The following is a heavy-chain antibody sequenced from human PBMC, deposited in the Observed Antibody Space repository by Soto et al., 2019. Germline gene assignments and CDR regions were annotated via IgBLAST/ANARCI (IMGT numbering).Heavy chain of an antibody. CDR3: ARGWFGNSLDL. Sequence: GGSLRLSCSASGFTFSNYWMDWVRQAPGKGLVWVSHIKTDGTSTSYADSVKGRVTISRDNAESTLYLQMSSLRAEDTAIYYCARGWFGNSLDLWGRGTLVTVSS. CDR1: GFTFSNYW. CDR2: IKTDGTST. D-gene: IGHD3-16*01. J-gene: IGHJ5*02. V-gene: IGHV3-74*01.